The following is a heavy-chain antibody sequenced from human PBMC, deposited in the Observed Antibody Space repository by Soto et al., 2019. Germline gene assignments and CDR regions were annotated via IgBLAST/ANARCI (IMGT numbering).Heavy chain of an antibody. CDR1: GYNFSNFG. V-gene: IGHV1-18*01. Sequence: ASVKVSCKASGYNFSNFGVSWVRQAPGQGLEWMGWISAYNPNRNYAQKFQDRVTMTTDTSTSTAYMELRSLRSDDTAVYYCAREDYSSIWYLVYWGQGTLVTVSS. J-gene: IGHJ4*02. CDR3: AREDYSSIWYLVY. D-gene: IGHD6-13*01. CDR2: ISAYNPNR.